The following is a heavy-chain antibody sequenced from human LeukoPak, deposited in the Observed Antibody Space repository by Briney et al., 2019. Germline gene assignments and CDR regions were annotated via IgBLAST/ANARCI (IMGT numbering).Heavy chain of an antibody. CDR1: GFTFSNYA. J-gene: IGHJ4*02. D-gene: IGHD3-3*01. CDR3: AREGVTID. V-gene: IGHV3-33*01. Sequence: GGSLRLSCAASGFTFSNYAMHWVRQAPGTGLELVAVIWFDGTNKYYGDSVRGRFTISRDNAKNTLYLQMNSLRAEDTAVYYCAREGVTIDWGQGTLVTVSS. CDR2: IWFDGTNK.